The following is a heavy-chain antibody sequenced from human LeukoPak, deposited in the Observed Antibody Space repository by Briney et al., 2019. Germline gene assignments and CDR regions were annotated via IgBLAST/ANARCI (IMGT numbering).Heavy chain of an antibody. CDR3: ARGPPAKPGTGYYYGMDV. V-gene: IGHV4-39*07. D-gene: IGHD2-2*01. J-gene: IGHJ6*02. Sequence: SETLSLTCTVSGGSINSNNYYWGWIRQPPGKGLEWIGEINHSGSTNYNPSLKSRVTISVDMSKNQFSLKLSSVTAADTAVYYCARGPPAKPGTGYYYGMDVWGQGTTVTVSS. CDR2: INHSGST. CDR1: GGSINSNNYY.